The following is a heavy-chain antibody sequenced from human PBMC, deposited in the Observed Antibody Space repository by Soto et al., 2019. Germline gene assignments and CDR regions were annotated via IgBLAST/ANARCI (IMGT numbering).Heavy chain of an antibody. CDR2: IYYSGST. CDR3: ARGGSRSWYNWFDP. CDR1: GGSISSYY. V-gene: IGHV4-59*01. J-gene: IGHJ5*02. D-gene: IGHD6-13*01. Sequence: SETLSLTCTVSGGSISSYYWSWIRQPPGKGLEWIGYIYYSGSTNYNPSLKSRVTISVDTSKNQFSLKLSSVTAADTAVYYCARGGSRSWYNWFDPWGQRTLVTVSS.